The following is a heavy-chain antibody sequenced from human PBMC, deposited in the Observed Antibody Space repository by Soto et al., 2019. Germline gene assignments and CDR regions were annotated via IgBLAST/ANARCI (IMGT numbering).Heavy chain of an antibody. CDR2: ISGHNGNT. Sequence: QVQLVQSGAEVKKPGASVKVSCKASGYTFTSYGISWVRQAPGQGLEWMGWISGHNGNTNYAQKLQGRVTMTTDTSASTAYMELRRLRSDDTAVYDCARDLAVGLVDYWGQGTLVTVSS. J-gene: IGHJ4*02. CDR1: GYTFTSYG. D-gene: IGHD6-19*01. V-gene: IGHV1-18*01. CDR3: ARDLAVGLVDY.